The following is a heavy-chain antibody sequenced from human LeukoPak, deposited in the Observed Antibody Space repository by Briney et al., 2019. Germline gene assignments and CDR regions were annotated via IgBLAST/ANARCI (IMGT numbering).Heavy chain of an antibody. V-gene: IGHV3-7*01. CDR3: ARAEGDYYYYFYMDV. CDR1: GFPFNNYW. CDR2: IKQDGGEK. J-gene: IGHJ6*03. Sequence: GGSLRLSCAASGFPFNNYWMSWVRQAPGKGLEWVANIKQDGGEKYYVDSVKGRFTTSRDNGKNSLYLQMNSLRAEDTAVYYCARAEGDYYYYFYMDVWGKGTTVTVSS.